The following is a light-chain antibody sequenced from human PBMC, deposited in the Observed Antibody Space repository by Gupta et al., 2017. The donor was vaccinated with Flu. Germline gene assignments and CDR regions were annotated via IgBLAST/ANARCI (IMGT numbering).Light chain of an antibody. CDR1: QNVANQ. V-gene: IGKV3-15*01. CDR2: AAS. J-gene: IGKJ4*01. CDR3: QQDNTWPPLT. Sequence: ATLSVSPGEGATLSCRASQNVANQLAWYQQKPGKAPRLLIFAASTRATGIPARFSGSGSGTEFTLTISSLQSDDVAVYFCQQDNTWPPLTFGGGTXVEI.